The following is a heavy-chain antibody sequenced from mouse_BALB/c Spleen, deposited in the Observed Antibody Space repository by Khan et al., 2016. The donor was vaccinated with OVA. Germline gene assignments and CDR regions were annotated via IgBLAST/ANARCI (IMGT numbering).Heavy chain of an antibody. CDR2: ISYSGGT. J-gene: IGHJ2*01. D-gene: IGHD1-1*01. CDR3: ARGNYYGYYFDY. CDR1: GYSITSGYA. Sequence: EVKLQESGPGLVKPSQSLSLTCTVTGYSITSGYAWNWIRQFPGNKLEWMGYISYSGGTSYNPSLKSRISITRDTSKNQFFLQFNSVTTEDTATYYCARGNYYGYYFDYWGQGTTLTVSS. V-gene: IGHV3-2*02.